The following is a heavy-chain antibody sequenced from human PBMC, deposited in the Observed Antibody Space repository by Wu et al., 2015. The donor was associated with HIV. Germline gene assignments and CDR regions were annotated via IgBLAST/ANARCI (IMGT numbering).Heavy chain of an antibody. D-gene: IGHD6-6*01. CDR1: GYAFKTYG. CDR2: ISGYNGNT. CDR3: VRDSTEDRPNWFDP. V-gene: IGHV1-18*01. Sequence: QVQLVQSGAEVKKSGASLKVSCKASGYAFKTYGISWLRQAPGQGLEWMGWISGYNGNTNYAQNLQGRVTMTTDTSTSTVYMELRSLRSDDTAVYYCVRDSTEDRPNWFDPGAREPWSIVSS. J-gene: IGHJ5*02.